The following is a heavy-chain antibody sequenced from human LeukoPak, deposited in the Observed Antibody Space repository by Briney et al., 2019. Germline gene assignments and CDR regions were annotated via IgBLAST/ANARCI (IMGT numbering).Heavy chain of an antibody. CDR2: IYHSGST. V-gene: IGHV4-38-2*02. CDR3: ARDRELLWFGELSEYYYMDV. CDR1: GYSISSGYY. D-gene: IGHD3-10*01. J-gene: IGHJ6*03. Sequence: SETLSLTCAVSGYSISSGYYWGWIRQPPGKGLEWIGSIYHSGSTYYNPSLKSRVTISVDTSKNQFSLKLSSVTAADTAVYYCARDRELLWFGELSEYYYMDVWAKGPRSPSP.